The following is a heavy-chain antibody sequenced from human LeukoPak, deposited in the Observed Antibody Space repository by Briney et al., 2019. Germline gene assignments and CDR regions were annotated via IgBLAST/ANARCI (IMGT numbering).Heavy chain of an antibody. CDR2: ISWNSGSI. CDR1: GFTFDDHA. CDR3: AKAMYYDSSGYYHFDY. D-gene: IGHD3-22*01. Sequence: TGRSLRHSCAASGFTFDDHAMARVRQAPGKGLEWDSRISWNSGSIGYADSVKGRFTISRDNAKNSLYLQMNSLRAEDTALYYCAKAMYYDSSGYYHFDYWGQGTLVTVSS. J-gene: IGHJ4*02. V-gene: IGHV3-9*01.